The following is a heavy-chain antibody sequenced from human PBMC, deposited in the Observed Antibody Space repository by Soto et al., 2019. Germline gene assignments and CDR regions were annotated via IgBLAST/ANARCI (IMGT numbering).Heavy chain of an antibody. CDR3: AKDLRDSSSADYGMDV. CDR1: GFTFSSYS. J-gene: IGHJ6*02. D-gene: IGHD6-6*01. V-gene: IGHV3-21*01. CDR2: ISSSSSYI. Sequence: GGSLRLSCAASGFTFSSYSMNWVRQAPGKGLEWVSSISSSSSYIYYADSVKGRFTISRDNAKNSLYLQMNSLRAEDTAVYYCAKDLRDSSSADYGMDVWGQGTTVTVT.